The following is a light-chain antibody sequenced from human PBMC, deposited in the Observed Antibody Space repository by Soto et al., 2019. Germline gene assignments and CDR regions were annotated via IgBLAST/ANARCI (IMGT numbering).Light chain of an antibody. Sequence: DIQMTQSPISLSTSVGDRVIITCRSSQSISSYINWYQQRPGKAPTLRISPASCLRSGVPSSFSASGSVTDFPLTITSLQPEDFATYYCQQSYDTPYTFGQGTKLEVK. CDR1: QSISSY. J-gene: IGKJ2*01. CDR2: PAS. CDR3: QQSYDTPYT. V-gene: IGKV1-39*01.